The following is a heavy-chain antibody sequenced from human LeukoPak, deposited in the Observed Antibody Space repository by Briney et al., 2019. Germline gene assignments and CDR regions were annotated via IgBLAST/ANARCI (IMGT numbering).Heavy chain of an antibody. CDR1: GFTVSSDS. CDR2: IYSGGST. J-gene: IGHJ4*02. V-gene: IGHV3-53*01. Sequence: GGSLRLSCTVSGFTVSSDSMSWVRQAPGKGLEWVSFIYSGGSTHYSDSVEGRFTISRDNSKNTLYLQMNSLRAEDTAVYYCARRAGAYSHPYDYWGQGTLVTVSS. CDR3: ARRAGAYSHPYDY. D-gene: IGHD4/OR15-4a*01.